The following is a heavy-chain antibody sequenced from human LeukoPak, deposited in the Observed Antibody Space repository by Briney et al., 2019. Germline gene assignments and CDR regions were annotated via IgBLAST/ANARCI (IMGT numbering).Heavy chain of an antibody. Sequence: VASVKVSCKASGGTFSSYAISWVRQAPGQGLEWMGGIIPIFGTANYAQKFQGGVTITADESTSTAYMELSSLRSEDTAVYYCARHLTRFLDYMDVWGKGTTVTISS. CDR1: GGTFSSYA. CDR2: IIPIFGTA. V-gene: IGHV1-69*13. CDR3: ARHLTRFLDYMDV. J-gene: IGHJ6*03. D-gene: IGHD3-10*02.